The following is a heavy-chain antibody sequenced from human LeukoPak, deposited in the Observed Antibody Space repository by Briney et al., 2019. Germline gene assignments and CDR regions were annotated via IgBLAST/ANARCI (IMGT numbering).Heavy chain of an antibody. Sequence: SETLSLTCAVYGGSFSGYYWSWIRQPPGKGLEWIGEINHSVSTNYNPSLKSRVPISVHTPKHNFSLKLSSVTAADTAVYYCASLRSSSGVDYWGQGTLVTVSS. CDR3: ASLRSSSGVDY. D-gene: IGHD6-6*01. J-gene: IGHJ4*02. V-gene: IGHV4-34*01. CDR2: INHSVST. CDR1: GGSFSGYY.